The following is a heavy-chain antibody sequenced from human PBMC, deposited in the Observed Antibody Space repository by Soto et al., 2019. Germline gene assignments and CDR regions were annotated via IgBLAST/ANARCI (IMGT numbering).Heavy chain of an antibody. CDR2: ISGSGGST. V-gene: IGHV3-23*01. CDR1: GFKFSSYA. J-gene: IGHJ3*02. D-gene: IGHD3-22*01. CDR3: AKGRGPYYYDSSGYLHAFDI. Sequence: PRLSCAASGFKFSSYAMSWVRQAPGKGLEWVSAISGSGGSTYYADSVKGRFTISRDNSKNTLYLQMNSLRAEDTAVYYCAKGRGPYYYDSSGYLHAFDIWGQGTMVTVSS.